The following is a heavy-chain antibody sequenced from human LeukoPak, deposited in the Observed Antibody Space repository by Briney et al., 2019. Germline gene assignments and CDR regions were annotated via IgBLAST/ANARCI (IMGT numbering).Heavy chain of an antibody. J-gene: IGHJ4*02. V-gene: IGHV3-66*01. CDR3: ARAPYSSSWYFDY. Sequence: PGGSLRLSCAASGFTVSSSYMTWVRQAPGKGLEWVSVIYSGGSTHYAGSVKGRFTISRDNSKNTVYLQMSSLRAEDTAVYYCARAPYSSSWYFDYWGQGTLVTVSS. CDR2: IYSGGST. D-gene: IGHD6-13*01. CDR1: GFTVSSSY.